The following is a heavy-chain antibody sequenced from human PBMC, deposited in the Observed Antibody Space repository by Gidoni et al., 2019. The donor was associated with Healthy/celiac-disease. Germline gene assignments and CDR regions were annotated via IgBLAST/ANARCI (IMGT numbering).Heavy chain of an antibody. D-gene: IGHD4-17*01. Sequence: EVQLVESGGGLVQPGGSLSLSCAAPGFTSSRYWMHWVRQAPGMGMVWVSRISSDGRSTSYADSVKGRFTITRDNAKNTLYLQMNSLRAEDTAVYYCARAGDYGDRNDAFDIWGQGTMVTVSS. CDR3: ARAGDYGDRNDAFDI. CDR2: ISSDGRST. V-gene: IGHV3-74*01. J-gene: IGHJ3*02. CDR1: GFTSSRYW.